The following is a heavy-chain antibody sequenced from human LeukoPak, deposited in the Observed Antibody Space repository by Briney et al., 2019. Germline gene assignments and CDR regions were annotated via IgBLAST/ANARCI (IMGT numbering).Heavy chain of an antibody. CDR3: TRRGYRYYYMDV. V-gene: IGHV3-49*04. D-gene: IGHD3-16*02. J-gene: IGHJ6*03. Sequence: PGGSLRLSCTASGFTFGDYAMSWVRKAPGMGLEWVGFIRSKAFGGTTQYAASVKGRFTISRDDSKSIAYLQMDSLKTEDTAVYYCTRRGYRYYYMDVWGKGTTVTISS. CDR1: GFTFGDYA. CDR2: IRSKAFGGTT.